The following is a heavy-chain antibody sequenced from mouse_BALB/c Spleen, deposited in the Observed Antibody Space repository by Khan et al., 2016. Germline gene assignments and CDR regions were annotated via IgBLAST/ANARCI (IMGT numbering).Heavy chain of an antibody. D-gene: IGHD1-3*01. J-gene: IGHJ2*01. Sequence: QMQLEESGAELVRPGASVTLSCKTSGYTFTDCELHWVKQTPVHGLEWIGGIDPETGGTACNQKFKGKATLTADKSSSTAYMELRSLTSDDSAVSFCTRWFNYSGSSRFDYWGQGSTLTVSS. CDR3: TRWFNYSGSSRFDY. CDR2: IDPETGGT. V-gene: IGHV1-15*01. CDR1: GYTFTDCE.